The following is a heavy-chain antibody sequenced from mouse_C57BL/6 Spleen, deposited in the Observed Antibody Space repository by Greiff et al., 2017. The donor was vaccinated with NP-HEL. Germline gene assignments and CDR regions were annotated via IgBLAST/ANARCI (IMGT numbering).Heavy chain of an antibody. CDR2: INPSSGYT. V-gene: IGHV1-4*01. D-gene: IGHD4-1*01. Sequence: VKLVESGAELARPGASVKMSCKASGYTFTSYTMHWVKQRPGQGLEWIGYINPSSGYTKYNQKFKDKATLTADKSSSTAYMQLSSLTSEDSAVYYCARDWDVDYWGQGTTLTVSS. J-gene: IGHJ2*01. CDR3: ARDWDVDY. CDR1: GYTFTSYT.